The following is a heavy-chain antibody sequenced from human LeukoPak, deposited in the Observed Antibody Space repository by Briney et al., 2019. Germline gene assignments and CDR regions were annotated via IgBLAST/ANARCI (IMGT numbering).Heavy chain of an antibody. Sequence: GGSLRLSCAASGFTFSSYGMHWVRQAPGKGLEWVAFIRYDGSNKYYADSVKGRFTISRDNSKNTLYLQMNSLRAEDTAVYYCAKSSAPPYCSSTSCYDYYYYYYMDVWGKGTTVTVSS. CDR2: IRYDGSNK. J-gene: IGHJ6*03. D-gene: IGHD2-2*01. CDR1: GFTFSSYG. CDR3: AKSSAPPYCSSTSCYDYYYYYYMDV. V-gene: IGHV3-30*02.